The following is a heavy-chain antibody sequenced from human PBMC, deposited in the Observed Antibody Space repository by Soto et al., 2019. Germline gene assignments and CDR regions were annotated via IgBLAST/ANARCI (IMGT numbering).Heavy chain of an antibody. D-gene: IGHD1-26*01. CDR2: ISYDGRDK. V-gene: IGHV3-30*04. CDR1: GFTFSSYA. J-gene: IGHJ4*02. Sequence: QVQLVESGGGVVQPGSSLSLSVAASGFTFSSYAMHWVRKAPGTGLEWAAVISYDGRDKYYPDSVKGRFTISRNNSKNTLYLQMNSLRAEDTAVYYCARSAGGSYPQYDYWGQGTLVTVSS. CDR3: ARSAGGSYPQYDY.